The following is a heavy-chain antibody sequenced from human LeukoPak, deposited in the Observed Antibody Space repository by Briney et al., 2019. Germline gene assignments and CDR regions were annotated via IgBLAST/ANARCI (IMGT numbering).Heavy chain of an antibody. J-gene: IGHJ4*02. Sequence: SETLSLNCTVSGGSISSSSYYWGWIRQPPGKGLEWIGSIYYSGSTYYNPSLKSRVTISVDTSKNQFSLKLSSVTAADTAVYYCARRGLPFDDWGQGTLVTVSS. CDR1: GGSISSSSYY. V-gene: IGHV4-39*01. CDR3: ARRGLPFDD. D-gene: IGHD5-18*01. CDR2: IYYSGST.